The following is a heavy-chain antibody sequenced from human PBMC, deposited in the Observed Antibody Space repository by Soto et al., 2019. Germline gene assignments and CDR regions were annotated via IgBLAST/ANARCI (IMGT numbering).Heavy chain of an antibody. V-gene: IGHV1-8*01. CDR2: MNPGSGDT. CDR1: GYSFTDND. CDR3: ARMATFGSLNWFDP. Sequence: ASVKVSCKASGYSFTDNDVSWVRQATGQGLEWMGWMNPGSGDTGYAQKFQGRVTMTRDISIATAYVELSGLRSDDTAIYYCARMATFGSLNWFDPWGQGTLVTVSS. J-gene: IGHJ5*02. D-gene: IGHD3-10*01.